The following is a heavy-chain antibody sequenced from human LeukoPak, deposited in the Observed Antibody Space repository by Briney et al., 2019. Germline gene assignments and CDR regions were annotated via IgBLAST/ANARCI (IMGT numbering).Heavy chain of an antibody. CDR1: GGSISSSSYY. CDR3: ARRRSSSWHGY. J-gene: IGHJ4*02. V-gene: IGHV4-39*01. Sequence: PSETLSLTCTVSGGSISSSSYYWGWIRQPPGKGLEWIGSIYYSGSTYYNPSLKSRVTISVDTSKNQFSPKLSSVTAADTAVYYCARRRSSSWHGYWGQGTLVTVSS. CDR2: IYYSGST. D-gene: IGHD6-13*01.